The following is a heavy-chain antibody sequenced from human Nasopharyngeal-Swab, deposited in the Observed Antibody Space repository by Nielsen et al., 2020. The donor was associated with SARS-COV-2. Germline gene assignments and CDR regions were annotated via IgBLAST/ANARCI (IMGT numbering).Heavy chain of an antibody. CDR3: ARVTAARMDV. J-gene: IGHJ6*04. CDR2: IYHSGST. CDR1: GGSISSGGYS. Sequence: SETLSLTCAVSGGSISSGGYSWSWIRQPPGKGLEWIGYIYHSGSTYYNPSLKSRVTISVDRSKNQFSLKLSSVTAADTAVYYRARVTAARMDVWGKGTTVTVSS. V-gene: IGHV4-30-2*01. D-gene: IGHD2-2*01.